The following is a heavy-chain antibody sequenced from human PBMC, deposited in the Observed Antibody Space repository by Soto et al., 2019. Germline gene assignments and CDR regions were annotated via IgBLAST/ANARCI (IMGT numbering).Heavy chain of an antibody. J-gene: IGHJ4*02. CDR1: GFTFSNAW. Sequence: GGSLRLSCAASGFTFSNAWMSWVRQAPGKGLEWVGRIKSKTDGGTTDYAAPVKGRFTISRDDSKNTLYLQMNSLKTEDTAVYYCTTEVPLSGILDYWGQGTLVTVSS. CDR2: IKSKTDGGTT. D-gene: IGHD1-26*01. V-gene: IGHV3-15*01. CDR3: TTEVPLSGILDY.